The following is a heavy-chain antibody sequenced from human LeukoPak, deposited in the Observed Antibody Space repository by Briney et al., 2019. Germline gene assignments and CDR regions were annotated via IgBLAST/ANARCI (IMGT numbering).Heavy chain of an antibody. CDR2: IRYDGSNK. CDR3: ASFGPDILTGYYGTFDY. CDR1: GFSFSSYG. D-gene: IGHD3-9*01. V-gene: IGHV3-30*02. Sequence: PGGSLRLSCAASGFSFSSYGMHWVRQAPGKGLGWVAFIRYDGSNKYYADSVKGRFTISRDNSKNTLYLQMNSLRAEDTAVYYCASFGPDILTGYYGTFDYWGQGTLVTVSS. J-gene: IGHJ4*02.